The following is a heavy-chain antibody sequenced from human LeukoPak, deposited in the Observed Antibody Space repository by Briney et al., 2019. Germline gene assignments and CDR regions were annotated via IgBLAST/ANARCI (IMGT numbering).Heavy chain of an antibody. CDR3: AKVFLGYYYYYGMHV. Sequence: GGSLRLSCAASGFTFSTYPMHWVRQAPGKGLEWVAAISFDGNNKFYADSVKGRFTISRDNSNNTLYLQMNSLRSEDTAVYYCAKVFLGYYYYYGMHVWGQGTTVTVSS. CDR2: ISFDGNNK. J-gene: IGHJ6*02. V-gene: IGHV3-30*04. D-gene: IGHD7-27*01. CDR1: GFTFSTYP.